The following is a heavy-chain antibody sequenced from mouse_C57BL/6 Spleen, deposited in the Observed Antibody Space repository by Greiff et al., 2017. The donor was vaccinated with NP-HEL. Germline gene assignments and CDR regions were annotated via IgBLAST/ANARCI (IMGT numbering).Heavy chain of an antibody. CDR3: TTWPSSGYDMDY. D-gene: IGHD3-2*02. V-gene: IGHV14-4*01. Sequence: FQLQQSGAELVRPGASVKLSCTASGFNIKDDYMHWVKQRPEQGLEWIGWIDPENGDTEYASKFQGKATITADTSSNTAYLQLSSLTSEDTAVYYCTTWPSSGYDMDYWGQGTSVTVSS. CDR1: GFNIKDDY. J-gene: IGHJ4*01. CDR2: IDPENGDT.